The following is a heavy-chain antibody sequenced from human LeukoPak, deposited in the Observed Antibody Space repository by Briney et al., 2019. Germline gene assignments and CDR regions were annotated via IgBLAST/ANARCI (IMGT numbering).Heavy chain of an antibody. CDR1: GFAFNCCA. Sequence: GGSLRLSCAASGFAFNCCAMTWVRQSPGKGLEWVSVISDSGDTMLYADSVKGRFTISRDDSKNTLYLQVSSLRAEDTAVYYCAKCRTGCQYNGLDVWGQGTTVTVSS. CDR2: ISDSGDTM. V-gene: IGHV3-23*01. CDR3: AKCRTGCQYNGLDV. J-gene: IGHJ6*02. D-gene: IGHD2-2*01.